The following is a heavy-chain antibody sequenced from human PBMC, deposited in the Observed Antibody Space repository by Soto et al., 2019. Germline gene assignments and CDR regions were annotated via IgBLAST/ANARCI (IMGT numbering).Heavy chain of an antibody. J-gene: IGHJ4*02. D-gene: IGHD3-22*01. CDR2: ISACNGNT. V-gene: IGHV1-18*01. CDR3: ARARDYDSSGYSSTYYLDY. CDR1: GYTFTSYG. Sequence: QVQLVQSGAEVKKPGASVKVSCKASGYTFTSYGISWVRQAPGQGLEWMGWISACNGNTNYAQKLRGRVTMTTDTCTSTAYMRLRSLRSDDTAMYYCARARDYDSSGYSSTYYLDYWAQGTLVTVSS.